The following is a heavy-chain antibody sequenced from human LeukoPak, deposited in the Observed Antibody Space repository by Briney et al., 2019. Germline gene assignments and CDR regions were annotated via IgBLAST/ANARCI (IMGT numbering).Heavy chain of an antibody. D-gene: IGHD1-14*01. CDR2: INPNSGGT. J-gene: IGHJ5*02. V-gene: IGHV1-2*06. CDR3: ARLRKEPNETNWFDP. Sequence: ASVKVSCKASGYTFTGYYMHLVRQAPGQGLEWMGRINPNSGGTNYAQKFQGRVTMTRDTSISTAYMELSRLRSDDTAVYYYARLRKEPNETNWFDPWGQRTLVTVSS. CDR1: GYTFTGYY.